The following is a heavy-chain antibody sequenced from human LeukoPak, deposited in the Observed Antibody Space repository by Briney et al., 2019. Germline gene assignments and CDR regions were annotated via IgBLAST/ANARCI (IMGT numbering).Heavy chain of an antibody. CDR2: IYYSGST. Sequence: SETLSLTCAVSDDSIRSSAYYWGWIRQPPGEGLEWRGSIYYSGSTYYNPSLKSRVTISIDTSKNQFSLKLSSVTAADTAVYYCASEPYGSGSFLGAFDIWGQGTMVTVSS. J-gene: IGHJ3*02. V-gene: IGHV4-39*01. D-gene: IGHD3-10*01. CDR1: DDSIRSSAYY. CDR3: ASEPYGSGSFLGAFDI.